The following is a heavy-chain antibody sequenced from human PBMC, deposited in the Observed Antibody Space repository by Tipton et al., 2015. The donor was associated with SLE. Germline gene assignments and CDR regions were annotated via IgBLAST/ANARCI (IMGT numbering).Heavy chain of an antibody. D-gene: IGHD3-10*01. CDR2: IYYSGTT. CDR1: GGSISTNY. V-gene: IGHV4-59*01. J-gene: IGHJ5*02. Sequence: TLSLTCTVSGGSISTNYWNWIRQPPGKGLEWIGYIYYSGTTNYNPSLKSRVTISVDTSKNQFSLKLSSVTAADTAVYYCAGGGGSWGQGTLVTVSS. CDR3: AGGGGS.